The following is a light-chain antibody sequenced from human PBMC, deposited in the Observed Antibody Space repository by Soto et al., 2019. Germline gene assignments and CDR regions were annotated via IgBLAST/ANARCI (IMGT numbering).Light chain of an antibody. V-gene: IGKV3-11*01. CDR2: DTS. CDR3: QQRRNWPLT. J-gene: IGKJ4*01. CDR1: QSVSTY. Sequence: EIVLTQSAANLSLSPGERATLSCGASQSVSTYLSWYQQKPGQAPRLLIYDTSNRATGIPARFSGSGSGTDFTLTISSLEPEDFAIYYCQQRRNWPLTFGGGTKVEIK.